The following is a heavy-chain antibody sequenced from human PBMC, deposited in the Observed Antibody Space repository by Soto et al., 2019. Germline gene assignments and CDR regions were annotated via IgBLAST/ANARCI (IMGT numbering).Heavy chain of an antibody. CDR1: GGTFSSYA. J-gene: IGHJ6*02. CDR3: ARAGRYCSGGSCLPFYYYYGMDV. V-gene: IGHV1-69*13. CDR2: IIPIFGTA. Sequence: ASVKVSCKASGGTFSSYAISWVRQAPGQGLEWMGGIIPIFGTANYAQKFQGRVTITADESTRTAYMELSSLRSEDTAVYYCARAGRYCSGGSCLPFYYYYGMDVWGQGTTVTVSS. D-gene: IGHD2-15*01.